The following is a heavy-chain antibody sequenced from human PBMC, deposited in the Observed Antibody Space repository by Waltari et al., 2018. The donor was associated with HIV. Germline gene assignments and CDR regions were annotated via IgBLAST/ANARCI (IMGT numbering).Heavy chain of an antibody. CDR1: GYNFTSYY. V-gene: IGHV5-51*03. D-gene: IGHD6-19*01. Sequence: EVQLVQSGAVMKKPGHSLRISCRAFGYNFTSYYVAWVRQMPGIGLQWMGIFYPGDSDVRYSPSFQGQVTISVDKSVNTAYLHWTRLKASDTAIYYCARLPYSSGWYFDNWGQGTLVTVSS. CDR3: ARLPYSSGWYFDN. CDR2: FYPGDSDV. J-gene: IGHJ4*02.